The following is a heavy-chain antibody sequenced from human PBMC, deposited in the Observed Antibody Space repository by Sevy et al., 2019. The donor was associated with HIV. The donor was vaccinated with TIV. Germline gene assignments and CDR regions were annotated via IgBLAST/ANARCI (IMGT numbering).Heavy chain of an antibody. CDR3: ARDFGPGIAEAPDL. D-gene: IGHD6-13*01. CDR2: ISSSSTYI. Sequence: GGSLRLSCAASGFTFSSYNMNWVRQAPGKGLEWVSSISSSSTYIYYADSVQGRFTISRDNAKNSLFLQMNSLRAEDTAVYHCARDFGPGIAEAPDLWGRGTLVTVSS. CDR1: GFTFSSYN. V-gene: IGHV3-21*01. J-gene: IGHJ2*01.